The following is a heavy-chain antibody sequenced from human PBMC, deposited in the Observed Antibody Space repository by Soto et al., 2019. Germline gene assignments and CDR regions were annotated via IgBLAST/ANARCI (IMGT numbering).Heavy chain of an antibody. CDR3: AKDAVYGDGLWLAGN. J-gene: IGHJ4*02. CDR1: GFGVSRYA. V-gene: IGHV3-23*01. D-gene: IGHD2-21*02. Sequence: EVQLLESGGGLVQPGGSLRLSCAASGFGVSRYAMMWVRQPPGKGQEWVAGMTGSGGDIRYADPVKGRFTISKDNSKNTLYLQMNSLRAEDTAIYYCAKDAVYGDGLWLAGNWGQGTLVTVSS. CDR2: MTGSGGDI.